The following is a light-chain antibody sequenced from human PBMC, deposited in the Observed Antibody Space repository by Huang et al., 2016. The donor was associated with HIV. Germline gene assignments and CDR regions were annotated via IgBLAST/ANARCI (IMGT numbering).Light chain of an antibody. CDR3: QQYNNWPRT. CDR1: PSVSSN. Sequence: EIVMTQSPATLSVSPGERATLSCRASPSVSSNLAWYQQKPGQAPRLLIDAASTRATGIPARFSGSGSGTEFTLTISSLQSEDFAVYYCQQYNNWPRTFGQGTKVEIK. V-gene: IGKV3-15*01. CDR2: AAS. J-gene: IGKJ1*01.